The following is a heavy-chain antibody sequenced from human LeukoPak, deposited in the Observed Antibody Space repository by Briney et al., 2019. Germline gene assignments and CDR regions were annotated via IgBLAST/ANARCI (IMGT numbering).Heavy chain of an antibody. CDR1: GFTFSSYG. CDR2: IWYDGSDK. J-gene: IGHJ4*02. V-gene: IGHV3-33*01. Sequence: GRSLRLSCAASGFTFSSYGMHWVRQAPGKGLEWVAVIWYDGSDKYYADSVKGRFTISRDNSKNTLYLQMNSLRAEDTAVYYCARSSSIAARNYSPFDYWGQGTLVTVSS. D-gene: IGHD6-6*01. CDR3: ARSSSIAARNYSPFDY.